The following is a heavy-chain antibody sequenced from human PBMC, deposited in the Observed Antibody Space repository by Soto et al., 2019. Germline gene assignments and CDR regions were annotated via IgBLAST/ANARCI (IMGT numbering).Heavy chain of an antibody. CDR3: ARHGWGPSIEGPTGDALDS. CDR1: GYSFTSYW. D-gene: IGHD1-26*01. V-gene: IGHV5-51*01. CDR2: IYPGDSDT. Sequence: PGESLKISCKGSGYSFTSYWIGWVRQMPGKGLEWMGIIYPGDSDTRYSPSFQGQVTISADKSISTAYLQWSSLKASDTAMYYCARHGWGPSIEGPTGDALDSWRQGTMVTVSS. J-gene: IGHJ3*02.